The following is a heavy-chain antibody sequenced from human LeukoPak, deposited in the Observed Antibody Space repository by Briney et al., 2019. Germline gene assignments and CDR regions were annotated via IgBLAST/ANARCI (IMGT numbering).Heavy chain of an antibody. CDR1: GGSISSSSYY. CDR2: IYYSGST. D-gene: IGHD3-22*01. CDR3: ARHMTVTYDAFDI. Sequence: SETLSLTCTVSGGSISSSSYYWGWIRQPPGKGLEWIGSIYYSGSTYYNPSIKSRVTISVDTSERQFSLKLSSVTAADTAAYYCARHMTVTYDAFDIWGQGTMVTVSS. J-gene: IGHJ3*02. V-gene: IGHV4-39*01.